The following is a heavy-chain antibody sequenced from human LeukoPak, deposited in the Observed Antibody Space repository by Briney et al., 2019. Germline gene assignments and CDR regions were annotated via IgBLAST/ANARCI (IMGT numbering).Heavy chain of an antibody. Sequence: ASVKVSCKASGGTFSSYAISWVRQAPGQGLVWMGGIIPIFGTANYAQKFQGRVTITADESTSTAYMELSSLRSEDTAVYYCARPKWVAMASQYYYGMDVWGQGTTVTVSS. CDR3: ARPKWVAMASQYYYGMDV. D-gene: IGHD5-18*01. CDR2: IIPIFGTA. V-gene: IGHV1-69*13. J-gene: IGHJ6*02. CDR1: GGTFSSYA.